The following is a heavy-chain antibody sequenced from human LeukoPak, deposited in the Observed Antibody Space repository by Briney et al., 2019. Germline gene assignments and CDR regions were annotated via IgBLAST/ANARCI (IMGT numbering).Heavy chain of an antibody. V-gene: IGHV3-7*04. CDR3: ARDHHPFTA. J-gene: IGHJ4*02. CDR2: IKQDGGEK. CDR1: GFTFSIYW. D-gene: IGHD5-18*01. Sequence: GGSLRLSCAASGFTFSIYWMNWVRQAPGKGLEWVANIKQDGGEKNYVDSVKGRFTISRDNAKNSLYLQMNSLRAEDTAVYYCARDHHPFTAWGQGTLVTVSS.